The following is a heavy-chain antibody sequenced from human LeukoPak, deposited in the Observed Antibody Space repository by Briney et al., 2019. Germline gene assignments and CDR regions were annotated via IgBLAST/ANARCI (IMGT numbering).Heavy chain of an antibody. CDR1: GYTFTSYV. CDR2: ISAYNGNT. J-gene: IGHJ6*03. Sequence: GASVKVSCKASGYTFTSYVISWVRQAPGQGLEWMGWISAYNGNTNYAQKLQGRVTMTTDTSTSTAYMELRSLRSDDTAVYYCARRIAYCSGGSCYSAPYYYYYMDVWGKGTTVTVSS. CDR3: ARRIAYCSGGSCYSAPYYYYYMDV. V-gene: IGHV1-18*01. D-gene: IGHD2-15*01.